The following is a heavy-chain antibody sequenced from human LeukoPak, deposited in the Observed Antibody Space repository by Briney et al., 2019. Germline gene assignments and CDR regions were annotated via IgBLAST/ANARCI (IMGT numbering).Heavy chain of an antibody. J-gene: IGHJ4*02. D-gene: IGHD3-10*01. Sequence: PSETLSLTCTVSGGSISSGDYYWSWIRQPPGKGLEWIGYIYYSGSTYYNPSPKSRVTISVDTSKNQFSLKLSSVTAADTAVYYCARENTNYYGSGSYYPEFDYWGQGTLVTVSS. V-gene: IGHV4-30-4*01. CDR1: GGSISSGDYY. CDR3: ARENTNYYGSGSYYPEFDY. CDR2: IYYSGST.